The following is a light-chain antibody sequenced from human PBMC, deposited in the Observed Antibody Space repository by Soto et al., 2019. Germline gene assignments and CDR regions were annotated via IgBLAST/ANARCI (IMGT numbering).Light chain of an antibody. J-gene: IGKJ5*01. CDR1: QSVSSSY. CDR3: QEYGSSPLIT. V-gene: IGKV3-20*01. CDR2: GAS. Sequence: EIVLTQSPGTLSLSPGERATLSCRASQSVSSSYLAWYQQKPGQAPRLLIYGASSRDTGIPDKFSGRRCGTDLTLTISRLEPADDAVYYCQEYGSSPLITFGQGTRLEIK.